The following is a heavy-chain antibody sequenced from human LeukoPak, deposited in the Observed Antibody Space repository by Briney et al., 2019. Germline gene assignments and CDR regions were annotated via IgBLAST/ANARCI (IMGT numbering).Heavy chain of an antibody. CDR2: ISGSGGST. CDR1: GFTFSSYA. Sequence: TGGSLRLSCAASGFTFSSYAMSWVRQAPGKGLEWVSAISGSGGSTYYADSVKGRFTISRDNSKNTLYLQMNSLRAEDTAVYYCAKVPAYCGGDCLFDYWGQGTLVTVSS. D-gene: IGHD2-21*02. V-gene: IGHV3-23*01. CDR3: AKVPAYCGGDCLFDY. J-gene: IGHJ4*02.